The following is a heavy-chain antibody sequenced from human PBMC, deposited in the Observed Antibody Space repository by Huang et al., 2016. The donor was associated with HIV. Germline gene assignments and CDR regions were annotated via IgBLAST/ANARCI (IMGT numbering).Heavy chain of an antibody. CDR2: SRNKVRSYTT. V-gene: IGHV3-72*01. Sequence: EVQLVESGGGLVQPGGSLRLSCAASGFTFSAHYMDWGRQAPGKGREWVGRSRNKVRSYTTEYAASVKGRFTISRDDSETSLYLQMNSLRTEDSAVYYCTGALASDTGMDVWGQGTTVTVSS. CDR3: TGALASDTGMDV. D-gene: IGHD6-19*01. J-gene: IGHJ6*02. CDR1: GFTFSAHY.